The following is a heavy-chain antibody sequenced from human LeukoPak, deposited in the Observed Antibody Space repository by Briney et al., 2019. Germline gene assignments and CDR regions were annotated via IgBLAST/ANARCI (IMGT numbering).Heavy chain of an antibody. V-gene: IGHV4-38-2*01. J-gene: IGHJ4*02. CDR2: IYHSGST. CDR1: GYSISSGYY. CDR3: AGADTIFGAGPGW. Sequence: SETLSLTYAVSGYSISSGYYWGWIRQPPGKGLEWIGSIYHSGSTYYNPSLKSRVTISVDTSKNQFSLKLSSVTAADTAVYYCAGADTIFGAGPGWWGQGTLVTVSS. D-gene: IGHD3-3*01.